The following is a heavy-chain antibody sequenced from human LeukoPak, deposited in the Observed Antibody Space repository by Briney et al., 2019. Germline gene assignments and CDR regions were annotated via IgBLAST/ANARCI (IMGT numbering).Heavy chain of an antibody. D-gene: IGHD2-21*01. Sequence: GASVKVSCKASGYTFTSYYMHWVRQAPGQGLDWMGIINPSGGSTSYAQKFKGRVTMTRDTSTSTVYMELSSLRSEDKAVYYCARSINETVIAFDYWGQGTLVTVSS. CDR2: INPSGGST. J-gene: IGHJ4*02. CDR3: ARSINETVIAFDY. V-gene: IGHV1-46*01. CDR1: GYTFTSYY.